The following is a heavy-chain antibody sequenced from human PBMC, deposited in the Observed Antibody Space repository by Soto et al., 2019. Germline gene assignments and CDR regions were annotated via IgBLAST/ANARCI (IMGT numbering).Heavy chain of an antibody. CDR1: GFTFSDYA. CDR2: VSHDGRKT. J-gene: IGHJ4*02. Sequence: VQLVESGGGVVQPGRSLRLSCAASGFTFSDYAMHWVRQAPGKGLEWVAVVSHDGRKTHYADSVKGRFTISRDSSKNTVSLEMTSLRAEETAVYYFAKGGRQWLVTSDFNYWGQGALVTVSS. D-gene: IGHD6-19*01. V-gene: IGHV3-30*18. CDR3: AKGGRQWLVTSDFNY.